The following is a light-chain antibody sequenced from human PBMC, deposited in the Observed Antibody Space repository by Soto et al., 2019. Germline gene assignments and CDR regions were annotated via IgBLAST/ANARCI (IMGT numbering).Light chain of an antibody. CDR1: QSVSSNY. CDR3: QQYGNSPRYS. V-gene: IGKV3-20*01. Sequence: EIVLTQSPGTLSLSLGERATLSCRASQSVSSNYLAWYQQKPGQAPRLLIYGTSSRATGIPDRFSGSGSGTDFTRTISRLEPEEFAVYYCQQYGNSPRYSFGQGTKLEIK. J-gene: IGKJ2*03. CDR2: GTS.